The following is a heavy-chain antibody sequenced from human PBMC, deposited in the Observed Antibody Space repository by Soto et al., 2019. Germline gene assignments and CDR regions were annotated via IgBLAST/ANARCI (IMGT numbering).Heavy chain of an antibody. CDR2: IIPIFGTE. V-gene: IGHV1-69*01. J-gene: IGHJ6*02. D-gene: IGHD2-2*01. CDR3: STSVYCSTTRCYYYYGLDV. CDR1: GGTFSSHS. Sequence: QVQLVQSGAEVKKPGSSVKVSCKVSGGTFSSHSINWARQAPGQGPEWMGGIIPIFGTENYAQKFQGRVTITADESTSTAYMELSSLTSEDTALYYCSTSVYCSTTRCYYYYGLDVWGQGTTVIVSS.